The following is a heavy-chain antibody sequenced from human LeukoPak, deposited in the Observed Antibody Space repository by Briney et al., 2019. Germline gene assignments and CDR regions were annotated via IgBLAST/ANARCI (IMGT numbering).Heavy chain of an antibody. J-gene: IGHJ5*02. CDR2: ISWNSGDI. V-gene: IGHV3-9*01. CDR3: ARDPREYSSGWYWWFDP. Sequence: PGGSLRLSCAASGFTFDDYAMHWVRQAPGKGLEWVSGISWNSGDIGYADSVKGRFTISRDNSKNTLYLQMNSLRAEDTAVYYCARDPREYSSGWYWWFDPWGQGTLVTVSS. D-gene: IGHD6-19*01. CDR1: GFTFDDYA.